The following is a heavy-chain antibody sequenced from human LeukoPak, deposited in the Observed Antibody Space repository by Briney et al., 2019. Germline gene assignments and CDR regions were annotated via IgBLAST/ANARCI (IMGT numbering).Heavy chain of an antibody. Sequence: GGSLRLSCAASGFTFSSYGMHWVRQAPGKGLEWVAVISYDGSNKYYADSVKGRFTISRDNSKSTLYLQMNSLRAEDTAVYYCDLLQPGYDTDYWGQGTLVTVSS. D-gene: IGHD2-15*01. CDR1: GFTFSSYG. J-gene: IGHJ4*02. V-gene: IGHV3-30*03. CDR3: DLLQPGYDTDY. CDR2: ISYDGSNK.